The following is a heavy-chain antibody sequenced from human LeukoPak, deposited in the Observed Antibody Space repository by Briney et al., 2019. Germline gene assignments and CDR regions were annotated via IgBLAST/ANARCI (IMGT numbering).Heavy chain of an antibody. Sequence: GGSLRLSCAASGFSFRSYGIYWVRQAPGKGLEWVAFIRYDGSDQYYADSVKGRFTISRDNSKNTLYLRMNSLKAEDTAVYYCARDLGMASIDGDLDYWGQGTLVTVSS. CDR1: GFSFRSYG. CDR3: ARDLGMASIDGDLDY. V-gene: IGHV3-30*02. D-gene: IGHD5-24*01. J-gene: IGHJ4*02. CDR2: IRYDGSDQ.